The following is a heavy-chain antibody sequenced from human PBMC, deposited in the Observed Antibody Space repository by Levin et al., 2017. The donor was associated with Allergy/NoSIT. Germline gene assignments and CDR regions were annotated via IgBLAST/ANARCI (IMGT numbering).Heavy chain of an antibody. CDR2: ISTSSSTM. CDR1: GFTFSSYS. V-gene: IGHV3-48*01. D-gene: IGHD5-18*01. CDR3: ARRPRPTAMVDYFDS. J-gene: IGHJ4*02. Sequence: GSLRLSCAASGFTFSSYSMNWVRQAPGKGLEWVSYISTSSSTMYYADSVKGRFTVSRDNAKNSLYLQMNSLRAADTAVYYCARRPRPTAMVDYFDSWGQGTLVTVSS.